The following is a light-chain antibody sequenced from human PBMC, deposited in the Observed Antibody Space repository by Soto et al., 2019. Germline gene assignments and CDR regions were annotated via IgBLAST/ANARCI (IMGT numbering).Light chain of an antibody. CDR2: EVS. CDR3: SSYAGSEQVV. J-gene: IGLJ3*02. CDR1: SSDVGTYKY. Sequence: QSALTQPPSASGSPGQSVTISCTGTSSDVGTYKYVSWYQQHPGKAPKLMIYEVSKRPSGVPDRCSGSKSGNTASLTVSGLQGEDEADYYCSSYAGSEQVVFGGGTKLTVL. V-gene: IGLV2-8*01.